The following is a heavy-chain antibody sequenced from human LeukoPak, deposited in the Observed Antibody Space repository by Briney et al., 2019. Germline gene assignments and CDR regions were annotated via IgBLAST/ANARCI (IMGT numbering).Heavy chain of an antibody. CDR3: ARDRRHSSSWYTGDFDY. D-gene: IGHD6-13*01. CDR1: GFTFSSYA. CDR2: ISSSSSYI. Sequence: GGSLRLSCAASGFTFSSYAMSWVRQAPGKGLEWVSSISSSSSYIYYADSVKGRFTISRDNAKNSLYLQMNSLRAEDTAVYYCARDRRHSSSWYTGDFDYWGQGTLVTVSS. V-gene: IGHV3-21*01. J-gene: IGHJ4*02.